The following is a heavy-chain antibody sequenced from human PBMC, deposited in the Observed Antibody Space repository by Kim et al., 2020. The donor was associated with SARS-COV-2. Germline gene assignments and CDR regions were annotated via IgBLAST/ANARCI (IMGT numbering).Heavy chain of an antibody. V-gene: IGHV3-7*01. D-gene: IGHD3-16*01. Sequence: GGSLRLSCATSKFTFSYYYMTWVRQAPGKGLEWVANINQDGSRKYYVDSVKGRFTISRDNAKSSLYLQMDGLRAEDTAVYYCARGGLGAFYGADVWGQGTTVAVSS. CDR3: ARGGLGAFYGADV. J-gene: IGHJ6*01. CDR2: INQDGSRK. CDR1: KFTFSYYY.